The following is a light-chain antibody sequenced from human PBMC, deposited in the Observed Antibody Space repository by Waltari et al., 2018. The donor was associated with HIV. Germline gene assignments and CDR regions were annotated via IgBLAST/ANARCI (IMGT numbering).Light chain of an antibody. V-gene: IGLV1-47*01. Sequence: QSVLTQPPSASGTPGQRVTISCSGSSSNIGSNYVYWYQQLPGTAPKLIIYRNKPGQSAVSDRFSGSKSGTAASLAFSGLRSEDEVDYFCAAWDASLRGVFGTGTKVTVL. CDR1: SSNIGSNY. CDR3: AAWDASLRGV. CDR2: RNK. J-gene: IGLJ1*01.